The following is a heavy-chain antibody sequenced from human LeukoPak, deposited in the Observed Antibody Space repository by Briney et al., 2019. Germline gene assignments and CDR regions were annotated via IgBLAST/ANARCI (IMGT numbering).Heavy chain of an antibody. Sequence: GGSLRLSCAASGFTFSNYAMTWVRQAPGKGLEWVSGITDTGFATFYAASVRGRFTISRDNSRNTLYLQMDSLRAEDTAVYYCARAGFCSTTTCYNPFDYWGQGTRVTVSS. D-gene: IGHD2-2*01. CDR2: ITDTGFAT. J-gene: IGHJ4*02. V-gene: IGHV3-23*01. CDR1: GFTFSNYA. CDR3: ARAGFCSTTTCYNPFDY.